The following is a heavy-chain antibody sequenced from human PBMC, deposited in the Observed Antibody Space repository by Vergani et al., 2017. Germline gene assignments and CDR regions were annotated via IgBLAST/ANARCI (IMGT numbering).Heavy chain of an antibody. J-gene: IGHJ6*03. CDR3: ARVDTQVPATSHLYYMDV. Sequence: QVQLQESGPGVVKPSQTLSLTCAVSGGSISSGDHCWTWIRQRPGKGLEWIGYIFYSGTTYANPSLRSRLTISVDTSQNQFSLKLRSVTAADTAVYYCARVDTQVPATSHLYYMDVWGKGTTVVVSS. V-gene: IGHV4-31*11. CDR1: GGSISSGDHC. D-gene: IGHD6-25*01. CDR2: IFYSGTT.